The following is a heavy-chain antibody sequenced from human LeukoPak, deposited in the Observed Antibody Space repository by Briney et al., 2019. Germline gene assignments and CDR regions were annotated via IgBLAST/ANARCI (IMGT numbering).Heavy chain of an antibody. CDR2: IYYSGST. V-gene: IGHV4-59*11. Sequence: SETLSLTCTVSGGSISPHYWSWIRQPPGKGLEWIGYIYYSGSTNYNPSLKSRVTISVYASKNQFSLKLSSVTAADTAVYYCARLKYYYDSSGYRAEYFQHWGRGTLVTVSS. CDR1: GGSISPHY. CDR3: ARLKYYYDSSGYRAEYFQH. J-gene: IGHJ1*01. D-gene: IGHD3-22*01.